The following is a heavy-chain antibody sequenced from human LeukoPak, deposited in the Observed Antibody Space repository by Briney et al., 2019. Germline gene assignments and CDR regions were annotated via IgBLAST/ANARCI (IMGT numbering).Heavy chain of an antibody. CDR3: ARDYTGTTVGWFDP. V-gene: IGHV4-34*01. Sequence: SETLSLTCAVYGGSFSGYYWSWIRQPPGKGLEWIGEINHSGSTNYNPSLKSRVTISVDTSKNQFSLKLSSVTAADTAVYYCARDYTGTTVGWFDPWGQGTLVTVSS. J-gene: IGHJ5*02. CDR1: GGSFSGYY. D-gene: IGHD1-14*01. CDR2: INHSGST.